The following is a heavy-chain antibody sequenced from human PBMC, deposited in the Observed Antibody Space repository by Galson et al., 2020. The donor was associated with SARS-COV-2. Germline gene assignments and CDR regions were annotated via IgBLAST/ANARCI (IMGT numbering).Heavy chain of an antibody. Sequence: GGSLRLSCAASGFTFSSYSMNWDRQAPGKGLAWASYISSSSSTIYHADSVTGRFTISRDNAKNSLYLQMNSLRAEDTAVYYCARVGLSTIFGVVINYYYMDVWGKGTTVTVSS. CDR2: ISSSSSTI. V-gene: IGHV3-48*04. CDR1: GFTFSSYS. D-gene: IGHD3-3*01. J-gene: IGHJ6*03. CDR3: ARVGLSTIFGVVINYYYMDV.